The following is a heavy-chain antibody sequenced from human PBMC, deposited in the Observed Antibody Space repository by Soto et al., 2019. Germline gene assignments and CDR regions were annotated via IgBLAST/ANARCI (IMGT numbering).Heavy chain of an antibody. CDR1: GFTFSTYS. Sequence: EVQLVESGGGLVQPGGSLRLSCAASGFTFSTYSMNWVRQAPGKGLEWVGRIKSKTDGGTTDYAAPVKGRFTISRDDSKNTLYLQMNSLKTEDTAVYYCTTRKVAYCGGDCSPFDYWGQGTLVTVSS. J-gene: IGHJ4*02. CDR3: TTRKVAYCGGDCSPFDY. D-gene: IGHD2-21*02. V-gene: IGHV3-15*01. CDR2: IKSKTDGGTT.